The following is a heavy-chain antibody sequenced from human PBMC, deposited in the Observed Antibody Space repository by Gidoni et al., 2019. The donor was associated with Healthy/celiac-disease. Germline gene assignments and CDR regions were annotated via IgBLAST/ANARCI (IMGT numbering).Heavy chain of an antibody. J-gene: IGHJ4*02. CDR1: GFTFSSYA. CDR3: AKHRSPLVGTQYLELDY. CDR2: ISGSGGTT. V-gene: IGHV3-23*01. Sequence: EVQLLESGGGLVQPGGSLRLSCAASGFTFSSYAMSWVRQAPVKGLEWVSGISGSGGTTSYADSVKGRFTISRDNSKNTLYLQMNNLRAEDTAVYYCAKHRSPLVGTQYLELDYWGQGTLVTVSS. D-gene: IGHD1-1*01.